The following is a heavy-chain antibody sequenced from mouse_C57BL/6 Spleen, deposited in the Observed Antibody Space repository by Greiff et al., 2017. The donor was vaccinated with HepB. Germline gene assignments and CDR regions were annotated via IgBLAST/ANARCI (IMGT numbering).Heavy chain of an antibody. V-gene: IGHV10-1*01. J-gene: IGHJ3*01. Sequence: EVKLMESGGGLVQPKGSLKLSCAASGFSFNTYAMNWVRQAPGKGLEWVARIRSKSNNYATYYADSVKDRFTISRDDSQSMLYLQMNNLKTEDTAMYYCVSYYEYDDWFAYWGQGTLVTVSA. CDR3: VSYYEYDDWFAY. D-gene: IGHD2-4*01. CDR1: GFSFNTYA. CDR2: IRSKSNNYAT.